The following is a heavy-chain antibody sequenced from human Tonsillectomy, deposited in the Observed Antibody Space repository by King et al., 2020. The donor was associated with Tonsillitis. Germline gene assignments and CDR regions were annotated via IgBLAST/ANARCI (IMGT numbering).Heavy chain of an antibody. CDR2: IYPGDSDT. Sequence: VQLVESGAEVKKPGESLKISCKGSRYSFITYWIGWVRQMPGKGLEWMGIIYPGDSDTRYSPSFQGQVTISADKSISTAYLQWSSLKASDTAMYYCARGLYCSNSSCPFDDWGQGTLVTVSS. D-gene: IGHD2-2*01. V-gene: IGHV5-51*03. CDR1: RYSFITYW. J-gene: IGHJ4*02. CDR3: ARGLYCSNSSCPFDD.